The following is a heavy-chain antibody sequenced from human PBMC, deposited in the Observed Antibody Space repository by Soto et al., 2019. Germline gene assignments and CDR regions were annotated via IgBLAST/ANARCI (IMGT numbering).Heavy chain of an antibody. D-gene: IGHD3-10*01. Sequence: QITLKESGPTLVKPTQTLTLTCTFSGFSRSSNGVGVGWIRQPPGKALEWLALIYWDDDKRYSPSLKSRLTINKNTSKNQVVLTLTKLDTVDTATYYCARGGWTTYYSPFFDYWGQGTLVTVSS. J-gene: IGHJ4*02. CDR2: IYWDDDK. CDR3: ARGGWTTYYSPFFDY. CDR1: GFSRSSNGVG. V-gene: IGHV2-5*02.